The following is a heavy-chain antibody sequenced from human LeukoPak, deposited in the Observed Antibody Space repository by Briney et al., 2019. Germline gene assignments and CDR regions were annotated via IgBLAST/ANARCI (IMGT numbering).Heavy chain of an antibody. CDR3: ARDSYYDSSGYSTTSVY. D-gene: IGHD3-22*01. CDR2: IIPIFGTA. V-gene: IGHV1-69*05. CDR1: EGTFSSYA. J-gene: IGHJ4*02. Sequence: SVKVSCKASEGTFSSYAISWVRQAPGQGLEWMGGIIPIFGTANYAQKFQGRVTITTDESTSTAYMELSSLRSEDTAVYYCARDSYYDSSGYSTTSVYWGQGTLVTVSS.